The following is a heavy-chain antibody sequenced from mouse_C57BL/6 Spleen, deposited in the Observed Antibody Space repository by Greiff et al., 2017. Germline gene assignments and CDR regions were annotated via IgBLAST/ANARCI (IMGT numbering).Heavy chain of an antibody. Sequence: QVQLQQPGAELVMPGASVTLSCKASGYTFTSYWMHWVKQRPGQGLEWIGEIDPYASYTNYNQKFKGKSTLTVDKSSSTAYMQLSSLTSEDSAVYYCARGGYSNPFAYWGQGTLVTVSA. D-gene: IGHD2-5*01. J-gene: IGHJ3*01. CDR3: ARGGYSNPFAY. CDR2: IDPYASYT. CDR1: GYTFTSYW. V-gene: IGHV1-69*01.